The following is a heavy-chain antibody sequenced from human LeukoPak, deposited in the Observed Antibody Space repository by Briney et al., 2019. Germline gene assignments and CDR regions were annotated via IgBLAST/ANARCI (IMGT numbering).Heavy chain of an antibody. D-gene: IGHD3-22*01. CDR2: FDPEDGET. J-gene: IGHJ5*02. CDR3: ATLLYYYDSSGWDWFDP. V-gene: IGHV1-24*01. CDR1: GYTLTELS. Sequence: ASVKVSCKVSGYTLTELSMHWVRQAPGKGLEWMGGFDPEDGETIYAQKFQGRVTMTEDTFTDTAYMELSSLRSEDTAVYYCATLLYYYDSSGWDWFDPWGQGTLVTVSS.